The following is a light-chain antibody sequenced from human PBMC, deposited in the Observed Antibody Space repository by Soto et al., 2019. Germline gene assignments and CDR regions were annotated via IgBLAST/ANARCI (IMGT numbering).Light chain of an antibody. Sequence: QSVLTQPAAVSGSPGQSITIPCTGTSNDVGGYNYVSWYQQHPGKAPQLIIYEVSNRPSGVSHRFSGSKSGDTASLTISGLQADDGADYYCSSYTAFSTWVFGGGTKLTVL. V-gene: IGLV2-14*01. CDR1: SNDVGGYNY. J-gene: IGLJ3*02. CDR3: SSYTAFSTWV. CDR2: EVS.